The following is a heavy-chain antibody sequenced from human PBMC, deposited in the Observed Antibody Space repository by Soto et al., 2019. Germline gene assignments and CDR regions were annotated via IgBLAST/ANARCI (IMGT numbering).Heavy chain of an antibody. CDR3: ARHRCSSTSCYVDY. D-gene: IGHD2-2*01. CDR2: ISYSGST. CDR1: GGSISSSTYY. V-gene: IGHV4-39*01. J-gene: IGHJ4*02. Sequence: QLQLQESGPGLVKPSETLSLTCTVSGGSISSSTYYWGWIRQPPGKGLEWIGSISYSGSTYYNPSLKSRVTISVDTSKKQFSLKLSSVTAADTAVYFCARHRCSSTSCYVDYWGQGTLVTVSS.